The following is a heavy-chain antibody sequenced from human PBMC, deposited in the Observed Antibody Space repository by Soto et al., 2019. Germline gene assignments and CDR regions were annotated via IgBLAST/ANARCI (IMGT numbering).Heavy chain of an antibody. Sequence: SETLSLTCAVYGGSFSGYYWSWIRQPPGKGLEWIGEINHSGSTNYNPSLKSRVTISVDTSKNQFSLKLSSVTAADTAVYYRASVREYSGYGIFDYWGQGTLVTVSS. J-gene: IGHJ4*02. V-gene: IGHV4-34*01. CDR1: GGSFSGYY. CDR2: INHSGST. D-gene: IGHD5-12*01. CDR3: ASVREYSGYGIFDY.